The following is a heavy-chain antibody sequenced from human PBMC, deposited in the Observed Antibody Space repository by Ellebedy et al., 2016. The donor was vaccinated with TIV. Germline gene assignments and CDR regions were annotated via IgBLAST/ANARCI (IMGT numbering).Heavy chain of an antibody. D-gene: IGHD6-19*01. CDR2: ISASGDTT. CDR3: VPGAAVAGTLYFAY. V-gene: IGHV3-23*01. Sequence: GESLKISXAASGFTFNNYAMSWVRQAPGKGLEWVSAISASGDTTHYSDSVKGRFTISRDNSRNTLYLQMNSLRDDDSAIYYCVPGAAVAGTLYFAYWGQGTLVTVSS. CDR1: GFTFNNYA. J-gene: IGHJ4*02.